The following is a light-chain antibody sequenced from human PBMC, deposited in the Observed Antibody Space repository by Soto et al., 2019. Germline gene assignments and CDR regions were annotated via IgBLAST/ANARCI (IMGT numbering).Light chain of an antibody. Sequence: EIVLTQSPATLSLSPGERATLSCRAGQSVTTYLAWYQQKPGQAPRLLIYDASSRATGIPARFSGSGSGTDFTLTISSLEPEDFAVYYCQQYGSTPQTFGQGTKVDIK. CDR2: DAS. CDR1: QSVTTY. CDR3: QQYGSTPQT. J-gene: IGKJ1*01. V-gene: IGKV3-11*01.